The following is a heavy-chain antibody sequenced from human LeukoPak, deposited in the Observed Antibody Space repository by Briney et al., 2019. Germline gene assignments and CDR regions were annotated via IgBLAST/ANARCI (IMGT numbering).Heavy chain of an antibody. CDR1: GASISTYF. Sequence: PSQTLSLTCPLSGASISTYFTSCIQQPGGEGLEWIGRINTSGRTNYNPSLKSRVTMSVDTSKNQFSLKLSSVTAADTAVYYCAVSTMVGVVAIDYWGQGILVTVSS. D-gene: IGHD3-3*01. CDR2: INTSGRT. V-gene: IGHV4-4*07. CDR3: AVSTMVGVVAIDY. J-gene: IGHJ4*02.